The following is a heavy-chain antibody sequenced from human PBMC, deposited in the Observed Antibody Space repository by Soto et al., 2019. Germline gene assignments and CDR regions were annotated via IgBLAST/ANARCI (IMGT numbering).Heavy chain of an antibody. CDR1: GYTFTSYY. J-gene: IGHJ6*02. CDR3: ARDGSSSWYPYYYYYYGMDV. Sequence: ASVKVSCKASGYTFTSYYMHWVRQAPGQGLEWMGIINPSGGSTSYAQKFQGRVTMTRDTSTSTVYMELSSLRSEDTAVYYCARDGSSSWYPYYYYYYGMDVWGQGTTVTVSS. D-gene: IGHD6-13*01. CDR2: INPSGGST. V-gene: IGHV1-46*01.